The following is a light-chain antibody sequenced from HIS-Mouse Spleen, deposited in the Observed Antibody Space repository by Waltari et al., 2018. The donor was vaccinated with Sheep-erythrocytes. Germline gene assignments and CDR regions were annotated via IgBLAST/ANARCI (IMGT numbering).Light chain of an antibody. CDR2: DVS. CDR3: CSYAGSYNYV. V-gene: IGLV2-11*01. CDR1: SSHVGGYNY. J-gene: IGLJ1*01. Sequence: QSALTPPRPVSGSPGQSVTISCPGTSSHVGGYNYASWYQQHPGKAPKLMIYDVSKRPSGVPDRFSGSKSGNTASLTISGLQAEDEADYYCCSYAGSYNYVFGTGTKVTVL.